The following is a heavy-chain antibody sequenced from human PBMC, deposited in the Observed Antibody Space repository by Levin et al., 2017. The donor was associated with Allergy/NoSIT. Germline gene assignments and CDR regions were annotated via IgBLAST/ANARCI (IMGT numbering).Heavy chain of an antibody. D-gene: IGHD5-24*01. CDR2: ISFDVTEA. Sequence: GGSLRLSCSASGFMFSRYAMHWVRQAPARGLESLAVISFDVTEAYYAGSVEGRFTISRDNSKNPVYLQMNSLRIEDTAIYYCVRDESDGYNNLDSRGRGTLVTVSS. CDR1: GFMFSRYA. J-gene: IGHJ4*02. V-gene: IGHV3-30-3*01. CDR3: VRDESDGYNNLDS.